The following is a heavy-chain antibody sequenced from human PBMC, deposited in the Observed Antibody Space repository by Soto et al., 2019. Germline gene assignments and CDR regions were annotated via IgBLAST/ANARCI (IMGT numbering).Heavy chain of an antibody. CDR1: GFTFSSYA. Sequence: GGSLRLSCAASGFTFSSYAMSWVRQAPGKGLEWVSAISVSGGSTYYADSVKGRFTFSRDNSKNTLYLQMNSLRAEDTAVYYCAKASSYDSSGYDFDYWGQGTLVTVSS. V-gene: IGHV3-23*01. CDR2: ISVSGGST. CDR3: AKASSYDSSGYDFDY. D-gene: IGHD3-22*01. J-gene: IGHJ4*02.